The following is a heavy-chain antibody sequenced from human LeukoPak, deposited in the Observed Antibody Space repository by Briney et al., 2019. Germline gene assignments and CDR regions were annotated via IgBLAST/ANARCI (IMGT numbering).Heavy chain of an antibody. CDR1: GYSFTGYY. CDR2: INPNSGGT. V-gene: IGHV1-2*02. J-gene: IGHJ4*02. D-gene: IGHD6-19*01. CDR3: ASPPIGSSGLDY. Sequence: GASVKVSCKASGYSFTGYYIHWVRQAPGQGLEWMGWINPNSGGTNYAQKFQGRVTMTRDTSTSTVYMELSSLRSEDTAVYYCASPPIGSSGLDYWGQGTLVTVSS.